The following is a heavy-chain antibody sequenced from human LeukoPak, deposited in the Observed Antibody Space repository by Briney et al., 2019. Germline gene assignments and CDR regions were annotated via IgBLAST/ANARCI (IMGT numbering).Heavy chain of an antibody. J-gene: IGHJ4*02. V-gene: IGHV4-39*01. Sequence: SETLSLTCTVSGGSISSTIYYWGWIRQPPGKGLEWFGSIYYSGSTYYNPSLKSRVTISVDTSKNQFSLSLSSVTAADTAMYYCARQYYSDRYGYYPPGYWGQGTLVTVSS. CDR3: ARQYYSDRYGYYPPGY. CDR1: GGSISSTIYY. D-gene: IGHD3-22*01. CDR2: IYYSGST.